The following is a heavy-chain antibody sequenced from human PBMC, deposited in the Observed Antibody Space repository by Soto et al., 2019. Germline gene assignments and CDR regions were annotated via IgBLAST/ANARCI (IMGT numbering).Heavy chain of an antibody. J-gene: IGHJ6*02. D-gene: IGHD3-22*01. CDR2: IIPISEAT. V-gene: IGHV1-69*06. Sequence: SVKVSCKASGGTFSSLDINWVRQAPGQGLEWMGGIIPISEATNYAQIFQGRVSIVADISTSTAYMELSRLRSEDTAVYYCARALLSHSYDSGGYDSYFHAMDVWGQGTPVTVS. CDR1: GGTFSSLD. CDR3: ARALLSHSYDSGGYDSYFHAMDV.